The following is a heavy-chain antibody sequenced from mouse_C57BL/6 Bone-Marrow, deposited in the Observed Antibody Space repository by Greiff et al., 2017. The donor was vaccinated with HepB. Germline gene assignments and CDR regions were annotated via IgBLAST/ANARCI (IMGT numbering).Heavy chain of an antibody. Sequence: EVQLVESGGGLVQPGGSLKLSCAASGFTFSDYYMYWVRQTPEKRLEWVAYISNGGGSTYYPDTVKGRFTISRDNAKNTLYLQMSRLKSEDTAMYYCARQEYYYGSSFYYAMDYWGQGTSVTVSS. CDR3: ARQEYYYGSSFYYAMDY. V-gene: IGHV5-12*01. CDR1: GFTFSDYY. J-gene: IGHJ4*01. D-gene: IGHD1-1*01. CDR2: ISNGGGST.